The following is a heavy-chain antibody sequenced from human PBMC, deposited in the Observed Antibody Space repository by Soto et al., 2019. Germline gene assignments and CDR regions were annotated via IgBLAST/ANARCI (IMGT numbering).Heavy chain of an antibody. CDR3: ARDRVRWLQLRHKPYYFDY. Sequence: ASVKVSCKASGYTFTSYGISWVRQAPGQGLEWMGWISAYNGNTNYAQKLQGRVTMTTDTSTSTAYMELRSLRSDDTAVYYCARDRVRWLQLRHKPYYFDYWGQGTRVTVSS. D-gene: IGHD5-12*01. J-gene: IGHJ4*02. V-gene: IGHV1-18*01. CDR2: ISAYNGNT. CDR1: GYTFTSYG.